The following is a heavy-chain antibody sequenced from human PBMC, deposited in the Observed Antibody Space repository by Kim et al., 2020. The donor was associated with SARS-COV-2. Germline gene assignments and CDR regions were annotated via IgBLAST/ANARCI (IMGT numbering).Heavy chain of an antibody. CDR3: ARDFPASGVFYYDSSGYLDGADY. CDR2: ISSSSSYT. Sequence: GGSLRLSCAASGFTFSDYYMSWIRQAPGKGLEWVSYISSSSSYTNYADSVKGRFTISRDNAKNSLYLQMNSLRAEDTAVYYCARDFPASGVFYYDSSGYLDGADYWGQGTLVTVSS. V-gene: IGHV3-11*06. J-gene: IGHJ4*02. CDR1: GFTFSDYY. D-gene: IGHD3-22*01.